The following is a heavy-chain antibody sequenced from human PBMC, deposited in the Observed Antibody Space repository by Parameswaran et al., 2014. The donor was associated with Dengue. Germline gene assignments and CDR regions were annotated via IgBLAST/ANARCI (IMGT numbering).Heavy chain of an antibody. CDR2: INSDGSST. D-gene: IGHD3-3*01. V-gene: IGHV3-74*01. J-gene: IGHJ6*02. Sequence: GSLRLSCAASGFTFSSYWMHWVRQAPGKGLVWVSRINSDGSSTSYADSVKGRFTISRDNAKNTLYLQMNSLRAEDTAVYYCAIEVQPEFVTIFGVVIPLNYYGMDVWGQGTTVTVSS. CDR1: GFTFSSYW. CDR3: AIEVQPEFVTIFGVVIPLNYYGMDV.